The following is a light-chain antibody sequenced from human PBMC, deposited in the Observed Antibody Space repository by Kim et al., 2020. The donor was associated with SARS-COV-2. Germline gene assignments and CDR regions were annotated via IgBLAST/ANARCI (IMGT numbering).Light chain of an antibody. CDR2: QDT. CDR1: KLEDKF. Sequence: SVSPGQTASIACSGYKLEDKFVCWYQQKPGQSPVLVIYQDTRRPSGSPERFSGSNSGNTATLTISGTQAMDEADYYCQAWDSSTVVFGGGTKVTVL. V-gene: IGLV3-1*01. CDR3: QAWDSSTVV. J-gene: IGLJ2*01.